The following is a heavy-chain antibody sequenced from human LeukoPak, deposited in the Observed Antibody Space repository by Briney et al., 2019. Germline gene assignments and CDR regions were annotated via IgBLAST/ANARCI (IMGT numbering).Heavy chain of an antibody. D-gene: IGHD5-12*01. CDR3: AKASVDIVATIKPSAFYGMDV. CDR2: IWHEGSNK. J-gene: IGHJ6*02. CDR1: GFTFSGYG. V-gene: IGHV3-33*06. Sequence: RRSLRLSCAASGFTFSGYGMHGVRQAPRKGLEWVAGIWHEGSNKYYADFVQGRITIFRENSKNTLYLQTNSLSAEDTAVYYCAKASVDIVATIKPSAFYGMDVWGQGTTVTVSS.